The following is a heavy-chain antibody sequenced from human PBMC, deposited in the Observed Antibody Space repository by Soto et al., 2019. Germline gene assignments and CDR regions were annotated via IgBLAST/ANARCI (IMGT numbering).Heavy chain of an antibody. V-gene: IGHV1-69*13. CDR2: IILIFGTA. Sequence: EASVKVSCKASGGTFSSYAISWVRQAPGQGLEWMGGIILIFGTANYAQKFQGRVTITADESTSTAYMELSSLRSEDTAVYYCARRGYSYGYPRPLDYWGQGTLVTVSS. D-gene: IGHD5-18*01. J-gene: IGHJ4*02. CDR3: ARRGYSYGYPRPLDY. CDR1: GGTFSSYA.